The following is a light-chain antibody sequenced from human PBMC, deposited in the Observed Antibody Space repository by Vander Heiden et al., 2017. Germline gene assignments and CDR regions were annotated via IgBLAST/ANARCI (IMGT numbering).Light chain of an antibody. CDR2: DSS. J-gene: IGKJ2*03. CDR3: QQYARSIGS. V-gene: IGKV3-20*01. Sequence: IVLTQSPGSLSLSPGERATLSCRASQSFGNNYLAWYQQKPGQAPRLLIFDSSTRATGVPDRFSGSGSGTDFTLTISGLEPEDFRVYYCQQYARSIGSFGQGTKLEIK. CDR1: QSFGNNY.